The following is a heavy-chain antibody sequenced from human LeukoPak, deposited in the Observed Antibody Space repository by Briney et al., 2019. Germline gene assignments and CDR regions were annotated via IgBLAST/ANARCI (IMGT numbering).Heavy chain of an antibody. CDR3: ARRPALTVVVVAAAFDY. V-gene: IGHV4-34*01. Sequence: SETLSLTCAVYGGSFSGYYWSWIRRPPGKGLEWIGEINHSGSTNYNPSLKSRVTISVDTSKNQFSLKLSSVTAADTAVCYCARRPALTVVVVAAAFDYWGQGTLVTVSS. D-gene: IGHD2-15*01. CDR1: GGSFSGYY. J-gene: IGHJ4*02. CDR2: INHSGST.